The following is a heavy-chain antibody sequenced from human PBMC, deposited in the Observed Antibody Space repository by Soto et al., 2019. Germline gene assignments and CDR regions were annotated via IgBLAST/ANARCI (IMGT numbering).Heavy chain of an antibody. CDR2: IIPILGIA. Sequence: QVQLVQSGAEVKKPGSSVKVSCKASGGTFSSYTISWVRQAPGQGLEWMGRIIPILGIANYAQKFQGRVTMTAEKSTSTASRELSSLSSEGTAVYYCAKDYGGKDGGYWCQGTLVTVSS. D-gene: IGHD4-17*01. CDR1: GGTFSSYT. CDR3: AKDYGGKDGGY. V-gene: IGHV1-69*08. J-gene: IGHJ4*02.